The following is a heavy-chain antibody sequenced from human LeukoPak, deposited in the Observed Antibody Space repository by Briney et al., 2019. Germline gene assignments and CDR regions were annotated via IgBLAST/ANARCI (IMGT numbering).Heavy chain of an antibody. V-gene: IGHV4-59*12. CDR2: MYHSGTT. Sequence: SETLSLTCTVSGDSISNYYWSWLRQPPGKGLEWIGYMYHSGTTNYNPSLKSRVTMSVDTSKNQFSLKLSSVTAADTAVYYCARGSGDRHYYYYMDVWGKGTTVTVSS. CDR3: ARGSGDRHYYYYMDV. J-gene: IGHJ6*03. D-gene: IGHD3-10*01. CDR1: GDSISNYY.